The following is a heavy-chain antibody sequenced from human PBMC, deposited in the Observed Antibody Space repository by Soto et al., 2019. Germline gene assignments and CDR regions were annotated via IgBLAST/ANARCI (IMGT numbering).Heavy chain of an antibody. CDR3: ARDSKVVAATFGMDV. J-gene: IGHJ6*02. CDR1: GYTFTSYG. V-gene: IGHV1-18*01. Sequence: WASVKVSCKASGYTFTSYGISWVRQAPGQGLEWMGWISAYNGNTNYAQKLQGRVTMTTDTSTSTAYMELRSLRSDDTAVYYCARDSKVVAATFGMDVWGQGTTVTVSS. CDR2: ISAYNGNT. D-gene: IGHD2-15*01.